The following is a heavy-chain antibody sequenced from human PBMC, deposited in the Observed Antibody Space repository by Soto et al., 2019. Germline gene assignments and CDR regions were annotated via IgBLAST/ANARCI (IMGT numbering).Heavy chain of an antibody. CDR3: AKEADIVIGPVAGPVAFSFDL. J-gene: IGHJ4*02. CDR1: GFTFRSYG. D-gene: IGHD2-2*01. V-gene: IGHV3-30*18. Sequence: GGSQRLSSTGSGFTFRSYGLHWVRQSPGKGLEWVAVVSGGGETTYYADSVKGRSTISRDNSKNMMYMQMDSLRPEDTAVYYCAKEADIVIGPVAGPVAFSFDLWGQGTLVTVSS. CDR2: VSGGGETT.